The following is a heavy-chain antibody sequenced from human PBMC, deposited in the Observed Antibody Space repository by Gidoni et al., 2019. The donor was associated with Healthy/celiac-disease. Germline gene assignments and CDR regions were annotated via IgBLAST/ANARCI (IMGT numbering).Heavy chain of an antibody. CDR3: ARGRGVNSRSWPWDY. J-gene: IGHJ4*02. CDR1: GFTVSSNY. CDR2: IYSGGST. Sequence: EVQLVESGGGLIQPGGSLRLSCAASGFTVSSNYMSWVRQAPGKGLEWVSVIYSGGSTYYADSVKGRFTISRDNSKNTLYLQMTSLRAEDTAVYYCARGRGVNSRSWPWDYWGQGTLVTVSS. D-gene: IGHD6-13*01. V-gene: IGHV3-53*01.